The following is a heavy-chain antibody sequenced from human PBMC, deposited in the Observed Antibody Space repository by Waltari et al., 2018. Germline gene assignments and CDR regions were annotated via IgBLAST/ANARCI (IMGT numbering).Heavy chain of an antibody. V-gene: IGHV4-38-2*01. Sequence: QVQLQESGPGLVKPSETLSLTCAVSGYSISSGYYWGWARQPPGKGLEWIGSIYHSGSTYYNPSLKSRVTISVDTSKNQFSLKLSSVTAADTAVYYCARGFYYYYGMDVWGQGTTVTVSS. CDR2: IYHSGST. CDR1: GYSISSGYY. D-gene: IGHD3-3*01. CDR3: ARGFYYYYGMDV. J-gene: IGHJ6*02.